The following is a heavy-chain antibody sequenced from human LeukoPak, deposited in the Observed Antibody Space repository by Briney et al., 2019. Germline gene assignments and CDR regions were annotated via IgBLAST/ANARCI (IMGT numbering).Heavy chain of an antibody. Sequence: PGGSLRLSCAASGFTFSSYGMHWVRQAPGKGLEWVAVILYGGSNKYYADSVKGRFTISRDNSKNTLYLQMNSLRAEDTAVYYCAKGQKPSGSYAPFDYWGQGTLVTVSS. CDR1: GFTFSSYG. V-gene: IGHV3-30*18. J-gene: IGHJ4*02. CDR2: ILYGGSNK. D-gene: IGHD1-26*01. CDR3: AKGQKPSGSYAPFDY.